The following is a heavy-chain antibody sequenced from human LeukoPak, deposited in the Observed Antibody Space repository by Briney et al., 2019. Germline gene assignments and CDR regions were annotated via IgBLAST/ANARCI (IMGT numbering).Heavy chain of an antibody. V-gene: IGHV3-23*01. D-gene: IGHD3-10*01. CDR1: GFTFTSYA. J-gene: IGHJ4*02. CDR3: ASHAGQLLWFGELSGWYFDY. Sequence: PGGSLNPSFAASGFTFTSYAMSWFGQAPGKGLDGFSAISGSGGSTYYADSVKGRFTISRDNSKNTLYLQMNSLRAEDTAVYYCASHAGQLLWFGELSGWYFDYWGQGTLVTVSS. CDR2: ISGSGGST.